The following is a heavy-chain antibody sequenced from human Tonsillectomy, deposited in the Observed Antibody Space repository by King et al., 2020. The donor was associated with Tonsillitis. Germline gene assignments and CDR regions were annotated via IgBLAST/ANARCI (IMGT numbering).Heavy chain of an antibody. J-gene: IGHJ4*02. D-gene: IGHD1-26*01. Sequence: VQLVESGGGLVQPGGSLTLSCASSGFSFSSYWMHWVRQATGKGLEWVSRTNSDGSSTTNAESVKGRCTISRDNAKNTLYLQMNRLGADDTAVYYCARGYSGTYRIDYWGQGTLVTVSS. CDR2: TNSDGSST. CDR1: GFSFSSYW. CDR3: ARGYSGTYRIDY. V-gene: IGHV3-74*01.